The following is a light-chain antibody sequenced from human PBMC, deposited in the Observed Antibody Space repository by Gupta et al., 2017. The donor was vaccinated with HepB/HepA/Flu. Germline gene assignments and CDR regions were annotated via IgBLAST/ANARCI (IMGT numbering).Light chain of an antibody. J-gene: IGKJ4*01. CDR1: QRVSRN. Sequence: ETLMTQSPATLSVSPGERVTLSCRASQRVSRNLARYQKKPGQAHSHLIYGASTRATGITARFIGRGSATEFTLTISSLQSEDFAVYYCQQYDGQPPLTFGGGTRVEIK. CDR3: QQYDGQPPLT. V-gene: IGKV3-15*01. CDR2: GAS.